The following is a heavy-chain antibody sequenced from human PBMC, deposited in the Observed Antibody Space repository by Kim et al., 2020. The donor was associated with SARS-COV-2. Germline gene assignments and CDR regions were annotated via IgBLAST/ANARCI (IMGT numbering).Heavy chain of an antibody. CDR3: AKDGIAVAGSNGCFDY. Sequence: GGSLRLSCAASGFTFSSYGMHWVRQAPGKGLEWVAVISYDGSNKYYADSVKGRFTISRDNSKNTLYLQMNSLRAEDTAVYYCAKDGIAVAGSNGCFDYWGQGTLVTVSS. V-gene: IGHV3-30*18. D-gene: IGHD6-19*01. CDR1: GFTFSSYG. J-gene: IGHJ4*02. CDR2: ISYDGSNK.